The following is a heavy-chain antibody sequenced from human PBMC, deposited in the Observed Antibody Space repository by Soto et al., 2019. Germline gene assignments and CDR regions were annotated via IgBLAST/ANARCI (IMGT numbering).Heavy chain of an antibody. D-gene: IGHD3-9*01. CDR3: AKDEYDILTGYRQIDY. CDR2: ISSSSSYI. Sequence: GGSLRLSCAASGFTFSSYSMNWVRQAPGKGLEWVSSISSSSSYIYYVDSVKGRFTISRDNSKNTLYLQMNSLRAEDTAVYYCAKDEYDILTGYRQIDYWGQGTLVTVSS. CDR1: GFTFSSYS. V-gene: IGHV3-21*01. J-gene: IGHJ4*02.